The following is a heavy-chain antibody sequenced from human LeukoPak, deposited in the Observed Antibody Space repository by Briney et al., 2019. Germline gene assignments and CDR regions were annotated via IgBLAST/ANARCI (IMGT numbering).Heavy chain of an antibody. V-gene: IGHV1-69*06. CDR1: GGTFSIYA. D-gene: IGHD6-6*01. CDR2: IIPIFGTA. CDR3: ARASSGAFDI. J-gene: IGHJ3*02. Sequence: GASVKVSFKASGGTFSIYAISWVRQAPGQGREWMGGIIPIFGTANYSQKFQGRGTITADKSTSTAYMELSSLRSEDTAVYYCARASSGAFDIWGQGTMVTVSS.